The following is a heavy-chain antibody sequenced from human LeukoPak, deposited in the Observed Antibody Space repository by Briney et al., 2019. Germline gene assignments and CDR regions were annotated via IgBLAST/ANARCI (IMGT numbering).Heavy chain of an antibody. V-gene: IGHV4-30-4*02. D-gene: IGHD5-12*01. CDR2: IYYSGST. J-gene: IGHJ4*02. CDR1: GASISSGDYV. Sequence: SETLSLTCTVSGASISSGDYVWAWIRQPPGKGLEYIGYIYYSGSTYYNPSLRSRVTISIDTSKNQFSLKLSSVTAADTAVYYCARDRAYSGYDWDHWGQGTLVTVSS. CDR3: ARDRAYSGYDWDH.